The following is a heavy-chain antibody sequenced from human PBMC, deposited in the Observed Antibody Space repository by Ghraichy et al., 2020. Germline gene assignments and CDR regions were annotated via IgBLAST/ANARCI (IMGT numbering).Heavy chain of an antibody. Sequence: ASVKVSCKASGYTFTSYGISWVRQAPGQGLEWMGWISAYNGNTNYAQKLQGRVTMTTDTSTSTAYMELRSLRSDDTAVYYCARGLPSSSSSHYYYYYGMDVWGQGTTVTVSS. CDR2: ISAYNGNT. CDR1: GYTFTSYG. CDR3: ARGLPSSSSSHYYYYYGMDV. D-gene: IGHD6-6*01. V-gene: IGHV1-18*04. J-gene: IGHJ6*02.